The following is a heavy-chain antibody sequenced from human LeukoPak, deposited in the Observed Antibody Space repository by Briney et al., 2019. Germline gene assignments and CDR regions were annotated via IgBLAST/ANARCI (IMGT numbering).Heavy chain of an antibody. CDR3: ARDRGPTRAFDI. Sequence: PGGFLRLSCAASGFTVSSNYMSWVRQAPGKGLEWVSVIYSGVPTYYADSVKGRFTISRDNSKNTLCLQMNSLRAEDTAVYYCARDRGPTRAFDIWGQGTMVTVS. J-gene: IGHJ3*02. CDR2: IYSGVPT. D-gene: IGHD5-24*01. V-gene: IGHV3-53*01. CDR1: GFTVSSNY.